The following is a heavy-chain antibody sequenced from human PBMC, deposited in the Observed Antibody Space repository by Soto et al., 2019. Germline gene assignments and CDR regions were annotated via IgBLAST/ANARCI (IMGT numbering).Heavy chain of an antibody. CDR3: ARAQRYLDYYYYYMDV. CDR2: ISSSSSTI. CDR1: GFTFSSYS. D-gene: IGHD2-2*02. V-gene: IGHV3-48*01. Sequence: GGSLRLSCAASGFTFSSYSMNWVRQAPGKGLEWVSYISSSSSTIYYADSVKGRFTISRDNAKNSLYLQMNSLRAEDTAVYYCARAQRYLDYYYYYMDVWGKGTTVTVSS. J-gene: IGHJ6*03.